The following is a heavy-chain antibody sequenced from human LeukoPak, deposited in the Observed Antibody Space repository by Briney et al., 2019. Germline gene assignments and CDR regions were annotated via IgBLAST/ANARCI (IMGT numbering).Heavy chain of an antibody. Sequence: KPGASVKVSCKASGYTFTGYYMHWLRQAPGQGLEWMGWINPNSGDTNYGQKFQGRVTMTRDTSISTAYMELSRLRSDDTAVYYCARDLILGSSTSHIFDYWGQGTLVTVSS. CDR2: INPNSGDT. CDR3: ARDLILGSSTSHIFDY. V-gene: IGHV1-2*02. CDR1: GYTFTGYY. J-gene: IGHJ4*02. D-gene: IGHD2-2*01.